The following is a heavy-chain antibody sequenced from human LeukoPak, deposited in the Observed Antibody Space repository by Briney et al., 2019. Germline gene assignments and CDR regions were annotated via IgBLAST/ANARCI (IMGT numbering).Heavy chain of an antibody. V-gene: IGHV3-23*01. CDR3: AKDQGSGHGAYTWGTFDF. CDR2: INGSGDST. Sequence: GGSLRLSCTTSGFTFSNYAMSWVRQAPGKGLEWVSDINGSGDSTVYADAVKGRFTISRDNFKRTLYLQMNSLRVEDTAGYYCAKDQGSGHGAYTWGTFDFWGLETLVTVSS. J-gene: IGHJ4*01. D-gene: IGHD4/OR15-4a*01. CDR1: GFTFSNYA.